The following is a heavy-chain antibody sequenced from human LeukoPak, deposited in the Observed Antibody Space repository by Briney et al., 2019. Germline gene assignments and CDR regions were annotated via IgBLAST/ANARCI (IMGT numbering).Heavy chain of an antibody. CDR2: ISYDGSNE. CDR3: AREEAADGDAFDV. Sequence: PGGSLRLSCAASGFTFSSYGMRWVRQAPGKGLGWVTVISYDGSNEYFADSVKGRFTISRDNSKNTLYLQMRSLRAEDMAVYYCAREEAADGDAFDVWGQVTMVTVS. V-gene: IGHV3-30*03. CDR1: GFTFSSYG. J-gene: IGHJ3*01. D-gene: IGHD6-13*01.